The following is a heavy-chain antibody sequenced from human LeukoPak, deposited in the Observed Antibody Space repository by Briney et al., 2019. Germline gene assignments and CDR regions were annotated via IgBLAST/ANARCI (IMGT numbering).Heavy chain of an antibody. CDR3: ARRSTLYSSGRFYFDY. D-gene: IGHD6-19*01. J-gene: IGHJ4*02. CDR2: INPSGGST. V-gene: IGHV1-46*01. Sequence: ASVKVSCKASGYTFTSYYMHWVRQAPGQGLEWMGIINPSGGSTSYAQKFQDRVTMTTDTSTSTAYMELRGLRSDDTAVYYCARRSTLYSSGRFYFDYWGQGTLVTVSS. CDR1: GYTFTSYY.